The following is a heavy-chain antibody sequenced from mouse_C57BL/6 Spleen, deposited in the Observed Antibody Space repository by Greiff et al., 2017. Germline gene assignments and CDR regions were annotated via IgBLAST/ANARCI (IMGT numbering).Heavy chain of an antibody. Sequence: QVQLQQPGAELVKPGASVKLSCKASGFTFTSDWMHWVKQRPGQGLEWIGKINPSNGDTNYNEKFKSKATLTADKSSSTAYMQLSSLTSEDAAVYYCASYESWSFDYWGKGTSVTVSS. D-gene: IGHD1-1*01. J-gene: IGHJ1*03. CDR3: ASYESWSFDY. CDR2: INPSNGDT. CDR1: GFTFTSDW. V-gene: IGHV1-53*01.